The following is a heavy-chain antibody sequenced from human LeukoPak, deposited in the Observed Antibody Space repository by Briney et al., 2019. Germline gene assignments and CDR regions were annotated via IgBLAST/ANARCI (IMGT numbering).Heavy chain of an antibody. V-gene: IGHV3-23*01. CDR2: VSGSGDTT. CDR3: VKESELLCGGWFDP. CDR1: GSIFANAW. D-gene: IGHD2-2*01. J-gene: IGHJ5*02. Sequence: GGSLRLSCAVSGSIFANAWMTWVRQAPGKGLEWVSVVSGSGDTTYYADSVKGRFTISRDNSKNTLYLQMNSLRAEGTAVYYCVKESELLCGGWFDPWGQGTLVTVSS.